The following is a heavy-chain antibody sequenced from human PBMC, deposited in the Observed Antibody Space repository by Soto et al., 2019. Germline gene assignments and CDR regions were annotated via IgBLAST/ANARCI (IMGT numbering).Heavy chain of an antibody. Sequence: QVQLLQSGAEVRKPGASVKVSCKASGYTFTNYGITWVRQAPGQGLEWMGGIGAYNGDTHYTQRLQGRVTMTTDTSTSTAYMELRGPSSDDTAIYYCARVRQLVGYFHYYMDVWGKGTTVTVSS. CDR3: ARVRQLVGYFHYYMDV. J-gene: IGHJ6*03. CDR1: GYTFTNYG. CDR2: IGAYNGDT. V-gene: IGHV1-18*01. D-gene: IGHD6-6*01.